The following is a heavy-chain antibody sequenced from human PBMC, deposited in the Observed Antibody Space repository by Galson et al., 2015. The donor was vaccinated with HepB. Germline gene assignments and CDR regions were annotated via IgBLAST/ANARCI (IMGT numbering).Heavy chain of an antibody. V-gene: IGHV3-30*04. J-gene: IGHJ1*01. CDR3: ARAKFIEAEYFQH. CDR1: GFTFSSYA. Sequence: SLRLSCAASGFTFSSYAMHWVRQAPGKGLEWVAVISYDGSNKYYADSVKGRFTISRDNSKNTLYLQMNSLRAEDTAVYYCARAKFIEAEYFQHWGQGTLVTVSS. CDR2: ISYDGSNK.